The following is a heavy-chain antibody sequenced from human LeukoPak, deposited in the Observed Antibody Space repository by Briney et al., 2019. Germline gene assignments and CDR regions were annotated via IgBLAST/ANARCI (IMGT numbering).Heavy chain of an antibody. J-gene: IGHJ6*03. CDR3: ARRRYSSSFHYYYMDV. V-gene: IGHV4-59*08. CDR1: GGSISSYY. Sequence: PSETLCLTCTVSGGSISSYYWSWIRQPPGKGLEWIGYIYYSGSTNYNPSLKSRVTISVDTSKNQFSLKLSSVTAADTAVYYCARRRYSSSFHYYYMDVWGKGTTVTVSS. D-gene: IGHD6-6*01. CDR2: IYYSGST.